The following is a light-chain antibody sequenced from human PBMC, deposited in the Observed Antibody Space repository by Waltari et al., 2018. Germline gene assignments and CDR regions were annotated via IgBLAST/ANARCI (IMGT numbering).Light chain of an antibody. CDR1: QSILYSSSNMNY. V-gene: IGKV4-1*01. J-gene: IGKJ2*01. CDR2: WAS. Sequence: DIVMTQSPDSLAVSLGERATINCKSSQSILYSSSNMNYLAWYQQKPGHPPKLLIYWASTRESGVPDRFSGSGSGTDFTLTISSLQAEDVAVYYCQQYYGSPPYTFGQGTKLEIK. CDR3: QQYYGSPPYT.